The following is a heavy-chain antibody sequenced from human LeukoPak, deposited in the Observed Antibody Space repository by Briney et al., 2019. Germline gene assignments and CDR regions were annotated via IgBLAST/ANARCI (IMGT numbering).Heavy chain of an antibody. J-gene: IGHJ3*02. CDR1: GGSISSGSYY. V-gene: IGHV4-61*02. D-gene: IGHD3-16*02. Sequence: SETLSLTCSVSGGSISSGSYYWSWIRQPAGKGLEWIGRIYTSGSTNYNPSLKSRVTISVDTSKNQFSPKLSSVTAADTAVYYCARNSISYYDYVWGSYRDAFDIWGQGTMVTVSS. CDR2: IYTSGST. CDR3: ARNSISYYDYVWGSYRDAFDI.